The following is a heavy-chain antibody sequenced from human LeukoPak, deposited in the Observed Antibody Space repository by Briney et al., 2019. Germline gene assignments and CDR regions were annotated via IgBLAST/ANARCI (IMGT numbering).Heavy chain of an antibody. D-gene: IGHD3-22*01. V-gene: IGHV3-21*01. CDR3: ARSFSYYDSSWNDAFDI. CDR1: GFTFSSYS. Sequence: GGSLRLSCAASGFTFSSYSMNWVRQAPGKGLERVSSISSSSSYIYYADSVKGRFTISRDNAKNSLYLQMNSLRAEDTAVYYCARSFSYYDSSWNDAFDIWGQGTMVTVSS. J-gene: IGHJ3*02. CDR2: ISSSSSYI.